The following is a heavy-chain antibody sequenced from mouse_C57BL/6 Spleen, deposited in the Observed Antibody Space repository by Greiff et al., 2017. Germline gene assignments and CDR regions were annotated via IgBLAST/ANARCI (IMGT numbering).Heavy chain of an antibody. D-gene: IGHD1-1*01. V-gene: IGHV5-17*01. CDR2: ISSGSSTI. Sequence: EVKLVESGGGLVKPGGSLKLSCAASGFTFSDYGMHWVRQAPEKGLEWVAYISSGSSTIYYADTVKGRFTISRDNAKNTLFLQMTSLRSEDTAMYYCARHYGSFIFDYWGQGTTRTVSS. CDR3: ARHYGSFIFDY. J-gene: IGHJ2*01. CDR1: GFTFSDYG.